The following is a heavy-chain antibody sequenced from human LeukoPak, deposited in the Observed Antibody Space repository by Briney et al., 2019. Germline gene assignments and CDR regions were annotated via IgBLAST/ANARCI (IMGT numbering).Heavy chain of an antibody. CDR3: ARGMGSGWSVGY. CDR2: ISSSSSYI. Sequence: GGSLRLSCAASGFTFSSYSMNWVRQAPGKGLEWVSSISSSSSYIYYADSVKGRFTISRDNAKNSLYLQMNSLRAEDTAVYYCARGMGSGWSVGYWGKGTLVTVSS. J-gene: IGHJ4*02. D-gene: IGHD6-19*01. V-gene: IGHV3-21*01. CDR1: GFTFSSYS.